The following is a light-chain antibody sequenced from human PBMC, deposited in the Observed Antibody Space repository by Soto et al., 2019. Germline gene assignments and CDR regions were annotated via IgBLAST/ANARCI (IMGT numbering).Light chain of an antibody. CDR1: QTVDNN. J-gene: IGKJ4*01. CDR2: GAS. CDR3: QQYNNSPLT. Sequence: EIVMTQSPVTLSVSPGEGATLSCRASQTVDNNLAWYQKKPGQAPRLLIFGASTRATGIPARFSGVGSGTEFTLTISSLQSEDFAVYFCQQYNNSPLTFGGGTKVEIK. V-gene: IGKV3-15*01.